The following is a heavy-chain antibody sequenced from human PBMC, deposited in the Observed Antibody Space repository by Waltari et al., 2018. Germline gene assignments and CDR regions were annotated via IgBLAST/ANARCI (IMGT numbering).Heavy chain of an antibody. J-gene: IGHJ6*03. CDR1: GFPFSSYW. Sequence: EVQLVESAGGLVQPGGSLRLSCAASGFPFSSYWMTWVRQAPGKGLEWVANIKQDGSEKYYVDSVKGRFTISRDNAKNSLYLQMNSLRAEDTAVYYCAREDSSSWSYYYYMDVWGKGTTVTVSS. CDR2: IKQDGSEK. CDR3: AREDSSSWSYYYYMDV. D-gene: IGHD6-13*01. V-gene: IGHV3-7*01.